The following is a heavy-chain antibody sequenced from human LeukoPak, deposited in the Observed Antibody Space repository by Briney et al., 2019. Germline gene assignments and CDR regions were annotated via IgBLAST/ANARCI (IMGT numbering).Heavy chain of an antibody. CDR2: INHSGST. V-gene: IGHV4-34*01. Sequence: SETLSLTCAVYGGSFSGYYWSWIRQPPGKGLEWIGEINHSGSTNYNPSLKSRVTISVDTSKNQFSLKLSSVTAADTAVYYCAKTRSGSYNYWGQGTLVTVSS. J-gene: IGHJ4*02. CDR1: GGSFSGYY. D-gene: IGHD3-10*01. CDR3: AKTRSGSYNY.